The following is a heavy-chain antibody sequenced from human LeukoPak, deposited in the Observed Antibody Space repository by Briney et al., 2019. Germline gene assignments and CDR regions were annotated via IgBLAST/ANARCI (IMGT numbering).Heavy chain of an antibody. CDR2: ISYDGTGK. V-gene: IGHV3-30*04. Sequence: SGRSLRLSCAASGFTFNNYAIHWVRQAPGKGLEWVAVISYDGTGKYYADSVKGRFTISRDNSKKTLHLQMNGLRPEDTAVYYCARGSIRYFDWLLGADYWGQGTLVTVSS. D-gene: IGHD3-9*01. CDR1: GFTFNNYA. J-gene: IGHJ4*02. CDR3: ARGSIRYFDWLLGADY.